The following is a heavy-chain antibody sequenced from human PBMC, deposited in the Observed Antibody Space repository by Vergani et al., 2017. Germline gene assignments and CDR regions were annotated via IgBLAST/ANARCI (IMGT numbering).Heavy chain of an antibody. D-gene: IGHD3-22*01. V-gene: IGHV3-30*18. CDR1: GFTFSSYG. CDR3: ANLPYYYDSSDDY. CDR2: ISNDGSNK. Sequence: QVQLVESGGGVVQPGRSLRLSCAASGFTFSSYGMHWVRQAPGKGLEWVAVISNDGSNKYYADSVKGRFTISRDNSKNTLYLQMNSLRAEDTAVYYCANLPYYYDSSDDYWGQGTLVTVSS. J-gene: IGHJ4*02.